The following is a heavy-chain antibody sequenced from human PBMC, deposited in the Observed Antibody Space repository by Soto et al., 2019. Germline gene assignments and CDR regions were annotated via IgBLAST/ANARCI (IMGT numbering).Heavy chain of an antibody. D-gene: IGHD1-20*01. J-gene: IGHJ4*02. V-gene: IGHV3-15*01. CDR2: IKSDADGGAR. CDR3: TTDRRITLAQFDY. CDR1: GFTVSNAW. Sequence: GSLRLSCAVSGFTVSNAWMSWVRQAPGKGLEWVGRIKSDADGGARDYTAPVKGRFIVSRDDSKNTLYLQMNGLKTEDTAVYYCTTDRRITLAQFDYWGQGTLVTVSS.